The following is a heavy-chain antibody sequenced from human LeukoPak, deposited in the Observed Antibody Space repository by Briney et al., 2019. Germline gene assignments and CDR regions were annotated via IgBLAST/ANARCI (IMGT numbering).Heavy chain of an antibody. Sequence: KPSETLSLTCAVSGGSVSSGSYYWSWIRQPPGKGLEWIGNINYSGSTNYNPSLKSRVTISVDLSKNQFSLRLSSVTAADTAVYYCARVGILPQTGDYDEKAFDIWGQGTMVTVSS. CDR2: INYSGST. J-gene: IGHJ3*02. CDR1: GGSVSSGSYY. CDR3: ARVGILPQTGDYDEKAFDI. V-gene: IGHV4-61*01. D-gene: IGHD3-16*01.